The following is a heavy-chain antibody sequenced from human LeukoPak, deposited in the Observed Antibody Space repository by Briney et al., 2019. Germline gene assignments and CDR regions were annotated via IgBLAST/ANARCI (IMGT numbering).Heavy chain of an antibody. J-gene: IGHJ4*02. Sequence: SETLSLTCTVSGGSFSSGDYYRSWIRQSPGKGLEWIGFTYYSGSTHYNPSLKSRVTISADTSRNQFSLNVSSVTAADTAVYYCASSMVRGVPYFFNFWGQGTLVTVSS. V-gene: IGHV4-30-4*01. CDR2: TYYSGST. CDR1: GGSFSSGDYY. D-gene: IGHD3-10*01. CDR3: ASSMVRGVPYFFNF.